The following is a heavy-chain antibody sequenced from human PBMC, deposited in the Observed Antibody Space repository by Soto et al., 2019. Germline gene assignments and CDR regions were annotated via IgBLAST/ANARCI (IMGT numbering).Heavy chain of an antibody. J-gene: IGHJ3*02. CDR2: ISPHNDRT. CDR1: GYNFTSYG. V-gene: IGHV1-18*01. Sequence: ASVKVSCKASGYNFTSYGISWVRQAPGQGLEWMGWISPHNDRTKYARRFQDRVTMTTETPTSTVYMELGSLRSDDTAVYYCARDLYYSSGRYFDHDAFDIWGQGTAVTFS. D-gene: IGHD6-19*01. CDR3: ARDLYYSSGRYFDHDAFDI.